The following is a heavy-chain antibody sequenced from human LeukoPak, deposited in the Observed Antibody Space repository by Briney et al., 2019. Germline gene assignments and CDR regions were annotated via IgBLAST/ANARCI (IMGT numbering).Heavy chain of an antibody. D-gene: IGHD3-10*01. Sequence: ASVKVSCKASGYTFTGYYMHWVRQAPGQGLEWMGIINPSSGSTSYAQKFQGRVTMTRDTSTSTVYMELSSLRSEDTAVYYCARERGSIGFDYWGQGTLVTVSS. CDR2: INPSSGST. V-gene: IGHV1-46*01. CDR3: ARERGSIGFDY. CDR1: GYTFTGYY. J-gene: IGHJ4*02.